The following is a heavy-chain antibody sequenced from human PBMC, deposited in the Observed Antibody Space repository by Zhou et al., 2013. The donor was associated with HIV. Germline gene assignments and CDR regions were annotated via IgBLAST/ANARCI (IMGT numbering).Heavy chain of an antibody. Sequence: QVQLVQSGAEVKKPGSSVKVSCQASGGTFSSFSINWVRQAPGHGLEWMGGTIPILGSTNYPQNFQGRVTITTDESTSTTYMELSGLRSADTAVYYCARGNAFDIWGQGTMVTVSS. CDR2: TIPILGST. CDR3: ARGNAFDI. J-gene: IGHJ3*02. V-gene: IGHV1-69*16. CDR1: GGTFSSFS.